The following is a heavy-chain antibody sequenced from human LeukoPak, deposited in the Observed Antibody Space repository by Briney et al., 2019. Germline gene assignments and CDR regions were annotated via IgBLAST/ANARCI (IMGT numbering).Heavy chain of an antibody. CDR1: GFTFSSYA. CDR3: ASLWFGESLFDY. Sequence: SGGSLRLSCAASGFTFSSYAMSWVRQAPGKGLEWVSAISGSGGSTYYADSVKGRFTISRDNAKNSLYLQMNSLRAEDTAVYYCASLWFGESLFDYWGQGTLVTVSS. J-gene: IGHJ4*02. CDR2: ISGSGGST. D-gene: IGHD3-10*01. V-gene: IGHV3-23*01.